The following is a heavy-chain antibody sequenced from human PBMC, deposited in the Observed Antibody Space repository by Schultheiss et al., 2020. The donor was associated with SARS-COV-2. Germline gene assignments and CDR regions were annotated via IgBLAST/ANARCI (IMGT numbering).Heavy chain of an antibody. J-gene: IGHJ6*02. CDR3: ARCGSGSYYNENYYYYYGMDV. Sequence: GGSLRLSCAASAPTFSRDVMHWVRQAPGKGLEWVAVISYDGSNKYYADSVKGRFTISRDNAKNTLYLQMNSLRAEDTAVYYCARCGSGSYYNENYYYYYGMDVWGQGTTVTVSS. D-gene: IGHD3-10*01. V-gene: IGHV3-30*08. CDR1: APTFSRDV. CDR2: ISYDGSNK.